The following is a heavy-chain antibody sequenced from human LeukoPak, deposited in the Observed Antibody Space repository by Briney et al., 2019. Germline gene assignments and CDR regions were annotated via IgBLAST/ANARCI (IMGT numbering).Heavy chain of an antibody. CDR2: INPNSGGT. Sequence: ASVKVSCTASGYTFTGYYMHWVRQAPGQGLEWMGWINPNSGGTNYAQKFQGRVTMTRDTSISTAYMELSRLRSDDTAVYYCARDLMQATTVRYYYYGMDVWGQGTTVTVSS. D-gene: IGHD4-17*01. CDR1: GYTFTGYY. J-gene: IGHJ6*02. V-gene: IGHV1-2*02. CDR3: ARDLMQATTVRYYYYGMDV.